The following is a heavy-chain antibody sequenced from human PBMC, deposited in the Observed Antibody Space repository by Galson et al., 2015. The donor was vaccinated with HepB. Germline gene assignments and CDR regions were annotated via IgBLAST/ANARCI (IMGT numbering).Heavy chain of an antibody. V-gene: IGHV1-18*01. Sequence: QSGAEVKKPGASVKVSCKASGYTFTSYGISWVRQAPGQGLEWMGWISAYNGNTNYAQKLQGRVTMTTDTSTSTAYMELRSLRSDDTAVYYCATIPSNIAVAGTLFDYWGQGTLVTVSS. CDR2: ISAYNGNT. D-gene: IGHD6-19*01. J-gene: IGHJ4*02. CDR3: ATIPSNIAVAGTLFDY. CDR1: GYTFTSYG.